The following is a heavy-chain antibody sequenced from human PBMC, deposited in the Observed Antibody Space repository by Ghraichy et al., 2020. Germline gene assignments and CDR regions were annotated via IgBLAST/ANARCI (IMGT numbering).Heavy chain of an antibody. J-gene: IGHJ6*02. D-gene: IGHD4-23*01. CDR1: GFNFGSFS. V-gene: IGHV3-48*02. Sequence: GASLRLSCVGSGFNFGSFSMNWVRQSPGKRLEWVSYITSSSSFKSYTDSVKGRFTISRDNAQNSLSLQMNSLTDEDTAVYYCARGSTVVRFYYYDGMDVWGQGTTVPVSS. CDR2: ITSSSSFK. CDR3: ARGSTVVRFYYYDGMDV.